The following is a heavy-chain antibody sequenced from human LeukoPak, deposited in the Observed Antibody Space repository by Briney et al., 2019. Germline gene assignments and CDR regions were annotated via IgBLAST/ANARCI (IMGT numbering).Heavy chain of an antibody. CDR2: INGDGSTT. CDR1: GFTFSTYA. V-gene: IGHV3-74*01. J-gene: IGHJ1*01. Sequence: PGGSLRLSCAASGFTFSTYAMSWVRQAPGKGLVWVSLINGDGSTTNYADFVKGRFTISRDNAKNTLSLQVNSLRAEDTAVYYCATGNYYDSRGYYTFGYWGQGTLVTVSS. CDR3: ATGNYYDSRGYYTFGY. D-gene: IGHD3-22*01.